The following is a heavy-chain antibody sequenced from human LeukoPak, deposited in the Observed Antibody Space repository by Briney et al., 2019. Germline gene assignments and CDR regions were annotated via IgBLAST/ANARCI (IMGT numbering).Heavy chain of an antibody. Sequence: PSETLSLTCTVSGGTISSYYWSWIRQPPGKGLEWIGYIYYSGSTNYNPSLKSRVTISVDTSKKQFSLKVRSVTAADTAVYYCARRDSPFDLWGRGTLVTVS. CDR3: ARRDSPFDL. CDR1: GGTISSYY. J-gene: IGHJ2*01. CDR2: IYYSGST. V-gene: IGHV4-59*01. D-gene: IGHD3-22*01.